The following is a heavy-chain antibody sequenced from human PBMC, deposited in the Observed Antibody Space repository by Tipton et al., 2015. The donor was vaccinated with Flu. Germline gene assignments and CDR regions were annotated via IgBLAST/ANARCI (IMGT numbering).Heavy chain of an antibody. CDR1: GGSISSYY. J-gene: IGHJ4*02. V-gene: IGHV4-59*01. CDR3: ARNNRHSGSGYPQPLAGLDY. Sequence: TLSLTCTVSGGSISSYYWSWIRQPPGKGLEWIGYIYYTGSTNYNPSLKSRVTISVDTSKNQFSLKLSSVTAAGTAVYYCARNNRHSGSGYPQPLAGLDYWGQGTLVTVSS. D-gene: IGHD3-22*01. CDR2: IYYTGST.